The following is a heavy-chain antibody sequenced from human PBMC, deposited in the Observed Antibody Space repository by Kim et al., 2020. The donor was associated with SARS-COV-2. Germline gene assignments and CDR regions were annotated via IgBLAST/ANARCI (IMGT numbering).Heavy chain of an antibody. CDR3: ARDLKYYGSGSYLRGWYFDL. J-gene: IGHJ2*01. V-gene: IGHV4-34*01. CDR1: GGSFSGYY. Sequence: ETLSLTCAVYGGSFSGYYWSWIRQPPGKGLEWIGEINHSGSTNYNPSLKSRVTISVDTSKNQFSLKLSSVTAADTAVYYCARDLKYYGSGSYLRGWYFDLWGRGTLVTVSS. CDR2: INHSGST. D-gene: IGHD3-10*01.